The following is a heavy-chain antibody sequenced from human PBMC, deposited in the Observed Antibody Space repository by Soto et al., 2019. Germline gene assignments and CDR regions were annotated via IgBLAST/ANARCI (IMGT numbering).Heavy chain of an antibody. J-gene: IGHJ4*02. Sequence: EVHLLESGGVLVQPGESLRLSCETSGFTFSNCVMTWVRQPPGKRLEWVSVITTNGHTDYAESVKGRFTISRDNSKNTLYMQINSLRAEDTAGYYCAKGLLNGRWYAADWGQGTLVTVSS. V-gene: IGHV3-23*01. CDR1: GFTFSNCV. D-gene: IGHD6-13*01. CDR2: ITTNGHT. CDR3: AKGLLNGRWYAAD.